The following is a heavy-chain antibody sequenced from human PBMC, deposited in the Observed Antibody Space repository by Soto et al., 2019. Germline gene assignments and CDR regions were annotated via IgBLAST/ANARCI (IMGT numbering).Heavy chain of an antibody. CDR1: GYSISSGYF. CDR2: SHHTGST. Sequence: NPSETLSLTCVVPGYSISSGYFWGWIRQPPGKGLDWMGNSHHTGSTYYNPSLNSPVTISVDTSKNQFSMKLSSVTAADTAVYYCARYLSASYEYYFDHWGQGTMVTVYS. J-gene: IGHJ4*02. D-gene: IGHD3-3*01. CDR3: ARYLSASYEYYFDH. V-gene: IGHV4-38-2*01.